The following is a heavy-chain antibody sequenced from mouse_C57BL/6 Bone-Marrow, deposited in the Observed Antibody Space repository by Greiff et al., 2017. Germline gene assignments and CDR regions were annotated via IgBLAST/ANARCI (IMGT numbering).Heavy chain of an antibody. J-gene: IGHJ3*01. D-gene: IGHD2-2*01. CDR3: ARWGYRVFFAY. CDR2: INPNNGGT. Sequence: VHVKQSGPELVKPGASVKIPCKASGYTFTDYNMDWVKQSHGKSLEWIGDINPNNGGTIYNQKFKGKATLTVDKASSTAYMELRSLTSEDTAVYYCARWGYRVFFAYWGQGTLVTVSA. V-gene: IGHV1-18*01. CDR1: GYTFTDYN.